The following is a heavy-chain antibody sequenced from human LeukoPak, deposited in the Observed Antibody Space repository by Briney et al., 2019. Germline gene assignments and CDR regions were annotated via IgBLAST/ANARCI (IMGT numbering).Heavy chain of an antibody. V-gene: IGHV4-59*01. CDR3: ARTRIAAAGRQYYYYEMDV. Sequence: SETLSLTCTVSGGSISSYYWNWIRQPPGKGLEWIGSIYYSGSTNYNPSLKSRVTISLDTSKKQFSLKLSSVTPADTAVYYCARTRIAAAGRQYYYYEMDVWGQGTTVTVSS. CDR1: GGSISSYY. D-gene: IGHD6-13*01. CDR2: IYYSGST. J-gene: IGHJ6*02.